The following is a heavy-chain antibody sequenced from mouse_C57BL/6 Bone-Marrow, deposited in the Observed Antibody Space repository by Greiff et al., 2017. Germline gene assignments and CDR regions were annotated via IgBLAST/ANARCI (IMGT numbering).Heavy chain of an antibody. CDR2: INPSTGGT. J-gene: IGHJ4*01. V-gene: IGHV1-42*01. Sequence: EVKLVESGPELVKPGASVKISCKASGYSFTGYYMNWVKQSPEKSLEWIGEINPSTGGTTYNQKFKAKATLTVDTSSSTAYMQLKSLTSEDSAVYYCARASYDYLYYYAMDYWGQGTSVTVSS. CDR1: GYSFTGYY. D-gene: IGHD2-4*01. CDR3: ARASYDYLYYYAMDY.